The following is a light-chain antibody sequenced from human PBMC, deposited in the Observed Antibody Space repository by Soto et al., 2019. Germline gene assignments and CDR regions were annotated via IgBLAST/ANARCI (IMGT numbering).Light chain of an antibody. V-gene: IGLV2-8*01. CDR1: SSDVGGYNY. CDR3: QAYDSSLSGYV. Sequence: QSALTQPPSASGSPGQSVTISCTGTSSDVGGYNYVSWYQQHPGKAPKLLLYANTNRPSGVPDRFSGSRSGTSASLAITGLQAEDEADYYCQAYDSSLSGYVFGFGTKLTVL. J-gene: IGLJ1*01. CDR2: ANT.